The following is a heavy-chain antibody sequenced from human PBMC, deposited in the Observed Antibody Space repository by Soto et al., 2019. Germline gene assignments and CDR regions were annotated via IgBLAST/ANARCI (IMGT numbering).Heavy chain of an antibody. D-gene: IGHD1-20*01. Sequence: ESLKISCKASGYSFTSYWINWVRQMPGKGLEWMGRIDPDDSYSTYSPSFQGHVTISADRSISTAYLQWSGLKASDTAMYYCARGISRFYGMDVWGQGXTVTVYS. J-gene: IGHJ6*02. CDR1: GYSFTSYW. V-gene: IGHV5-10-1*01. CDR3: ARGISRFYGMDV. CDR2: IDPDDSYS.